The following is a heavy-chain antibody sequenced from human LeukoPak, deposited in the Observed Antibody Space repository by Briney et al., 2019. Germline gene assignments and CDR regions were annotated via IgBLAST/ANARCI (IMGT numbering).Heavy chain of an antibody. Sequence: PSETLSLTCTVSGGSISSSSYYWGWIRQPPGKGLEWIGSIYYSGSTYYNPSLKSRVTISVDTSKNQFSLKLSSVTAADTAVYYCARLTTERYYYYAMDVWGQGTTVTVSS. J-gene: IGHJ6*02. CDR2: IYYSGST. CDR3: ARLTTERYYYYAMDV. D-gene: IGHD4-11*01. CDR1: GGSISSSSYY. V-gene: IGHV4-39*01.